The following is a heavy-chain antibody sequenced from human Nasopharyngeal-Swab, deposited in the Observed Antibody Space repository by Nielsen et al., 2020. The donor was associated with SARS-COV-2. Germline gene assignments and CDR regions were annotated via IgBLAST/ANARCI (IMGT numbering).Heavy chain of an antibody. CDR1: GYSFSSYW. V-gene: IGHV5-51*01. CDR3: ARHPAGYGSGSYYSDY. CDR2: MYPRDSDT. J-gene: IGHJ4*02. Sequence: GGSLRLSCKGSGYSFSSYWIGWVRQMPGKGLEWMGIMYPRDSDTRYSPSFQGQVTISADKSISTAYLQWSSLKASDTAMYYCARHPAGYGSGSYYSDYWGQGTLVTVSS. D-gene: IGHD3-10*01.